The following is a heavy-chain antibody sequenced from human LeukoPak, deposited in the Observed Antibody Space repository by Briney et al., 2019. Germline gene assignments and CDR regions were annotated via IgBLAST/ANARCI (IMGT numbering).Heavy chain of an antibody. V-gene: IGHV3-7*01. J-gene: IGHJ4*02. CDR1: GFTFSSYW. CDR2: IKQDGSEK. D-gene: IGHD3-22*01. CDR3: ARVWDYYDSSGYYPDY. Sequence: PGGSLRLSCAASGFTFSSYWMSWVRQAPGEGLEWVANIKQDGSEKYYVDSVKGRFTISRDNAKNSLYLQMNSLRAEDTAVYYCARVWDYYDSSGYYPDYWGQGTLVTVSS.